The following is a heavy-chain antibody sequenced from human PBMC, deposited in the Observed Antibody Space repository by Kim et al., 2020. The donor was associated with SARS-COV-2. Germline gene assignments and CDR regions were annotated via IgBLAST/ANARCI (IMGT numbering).Heavy chain of an antibody. V-gene: IGHV3-30*02. CDR2: GNTT. Sequence: GNTTYDQDSAKCRLPISIDNSKNTLYLQINSLRAEHTAVYYCAKASLDYWGQGTLVTVSS. CDR3: AKASLDY. J-gene: IGHJ4*02.